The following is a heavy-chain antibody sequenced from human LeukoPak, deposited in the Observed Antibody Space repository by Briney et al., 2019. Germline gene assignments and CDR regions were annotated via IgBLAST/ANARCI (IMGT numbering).Heavy chain of an antibody. CDR1: GFTFSSYW. D-gene: IGHD3-22*01. CDR2: INSDGSSA. J-gene: IGHJ6*02. CDR3: ARDQGSSGYYFIYYYGMDV. Sequence: PGGSLRLSCAASGFTFSSYWMHWVRQAPGKGLVWVSRINSDGSSASYADSVKGRFTISRDNAKDTLYLQMNSLRAEDTAVYYCARDQGSSGYYFIYYYGMDVWGQGTTVTVSS. V-gene: IGHV3-74*01.